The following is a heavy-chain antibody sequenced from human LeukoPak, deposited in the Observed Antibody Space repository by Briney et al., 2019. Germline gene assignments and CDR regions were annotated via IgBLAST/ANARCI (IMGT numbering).Heavy chain of an antibody. CDR1: GDSISSGTYY. CDR2: IYSSGNT. V-gene: IGHV4-61*02. D-gene: IGHD3-10*01. CDR3: ARAYGSGSHFDY. J-gene: IGHJ4*02. Sequence: SETLSLTCTVSGDSISSGTYYWAWIRQPAGMGLEWIGRIYSSGNTNYNPSLRSRVTISVDTSKNQFSLKLSSVTAADTAVYYCARAYGSGSHFDYWGQGTLVTVSS.